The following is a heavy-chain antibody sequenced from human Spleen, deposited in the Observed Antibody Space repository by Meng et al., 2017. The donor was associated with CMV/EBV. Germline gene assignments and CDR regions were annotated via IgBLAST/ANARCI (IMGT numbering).Heavy chain of an antibody. CDR2: ISHSGGT. D-gene: IGHD3-3*01. V-gene: IGHV4-34*01. CDR3: VRDLKSGYRNWYFDL. Sequence: YGGSFSGSCCNWFRQPPGMGLEWIREISHSGGTNYNPSLRSRVIISVDTSKNQLSLKLRSVAAADTAVYYCVRDLKSGYRNWYFDLWGRGTLVTVSS. J-gene: IGHJ2*01. CDR1: GGSFSGSC.